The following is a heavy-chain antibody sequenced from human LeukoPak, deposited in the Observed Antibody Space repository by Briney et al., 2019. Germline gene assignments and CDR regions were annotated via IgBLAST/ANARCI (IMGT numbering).Heavy chain of an antibody. J-gene: IGHJ4*02. D-gene: IGHD3-22*01. CDR1: GFTFSRYS. CDR2: INTVSTYI. CDR3: ARLRRNSDRSGFYYYYDY. Sequence: GGSLRLSCAASGFTFSRYSFNWVRQAPGKGLEWVSSINTVSTYIYYADSVRGRFTISRDNAKDSLWLQMNSLRAEDSAVYYCARLRRNSDRSGFYYYYDYWGQGTLVTVSS. V-gene: IGHV3-21*01.